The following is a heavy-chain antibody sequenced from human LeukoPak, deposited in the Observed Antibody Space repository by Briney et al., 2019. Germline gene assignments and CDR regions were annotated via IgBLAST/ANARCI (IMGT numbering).Heavy chain of an antibody. J-gene: IGHJ5*01. V-gene: IGHV3-9*01. CDR1: GFTFDDYA. Sequence: PGRSLRLSCAASGFTFDDYAMHWVRQVPGKGLEWVSGITWNSDDIGYADSVKGRFSISRDNPKYTLSLEMYGLRVGDTATYHCVKHSRGDYSELDSWGQGILVIVSS. CDR2: ITWNSDDI. CDR3: VKHSRGDYSELDS. D-gene: IGHD5-24*01.